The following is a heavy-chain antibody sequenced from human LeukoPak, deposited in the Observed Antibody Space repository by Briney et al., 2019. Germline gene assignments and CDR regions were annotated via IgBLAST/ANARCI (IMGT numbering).Heavy chain of an antibody. J-gene: IGHJ3*02. CDR2: IYYSGST. Sequence: PSETLSLTCTVSGGSLSSGGYYWSWIRQHPGKGQEWIGYIYYSGSTYYNPSLKSRVTISVDTSKNQFSLKLSSVTAADTAVYYCARDSGYSYGLDAFDIWGQGTMVTVSS. D-gene: IGHD5-18*01. V-gene: IGHV4-31*03. CDR1: GGSLSSGGYY. CDR3: ARDSGYSYGLDAFDI.